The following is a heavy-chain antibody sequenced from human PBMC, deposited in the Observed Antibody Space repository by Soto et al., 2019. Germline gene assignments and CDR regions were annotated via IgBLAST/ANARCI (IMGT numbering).Heavy chain of an antibody. D-gene: IGHD3-9*01. CDR3: ARAGGVRYFDWFLTPAPGFPEY. CDR1: GFTFSSYA. CDR2: ISYDGSNK. J-gene: IGHJ4*02. Sequence: GGSLRLSSAASGFTFSSYAMRWVRQAPGKGLEWVAVISYDGSNKYYADAVKGRFTISRDNSKNTLYLQMNSLRAEDTAVYYCARAGGVRYFDWFLTPAPGFPEYWGQGTLVTVSS. V-gene: IGHV3-30-3*01.